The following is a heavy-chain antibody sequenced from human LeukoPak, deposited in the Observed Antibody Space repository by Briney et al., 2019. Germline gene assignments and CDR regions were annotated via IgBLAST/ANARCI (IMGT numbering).Heavy chain of an antibody. J-gene: IGHJ6*02. D-gene: IGHD2-15*01. CDR1: GGTFSSYA. V-gene: IGHV1-69*01. CDR2: IIPIFGTA. CDR3: ARDTPGGYYYYGMDV. Sequence: ASVKVSCKASGGTFSSYAISWVRQAPGQGLEWMGGIIPIFGTANYAQKFQGRVTITADESTSTAYMELSSLRSEDTAVYYCARDTPGGYYYYGMDVWGQGTTVTVSS.